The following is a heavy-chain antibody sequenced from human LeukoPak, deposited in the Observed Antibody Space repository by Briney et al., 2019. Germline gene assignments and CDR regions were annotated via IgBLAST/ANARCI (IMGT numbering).Heavy chain of an antibody. CDR1: GFNFKYVW. J-gene: IGHJ6*02. V-gene: IGHV3-15*01. Sequence: SGGSLRLSCAASGFNFKYVWMKWVRQVPGKGGEWVGRIRTKIEVEPRYYPAPLKGRFIISRDDSKTTLYLQMNGLKTEDSAVYYCTTERNWELLRPYGLDIWGQGTTVIVSS. CDR2: IRTKIEVEPR. D-gene: IGHD1-26*01. CDR3: TTERNWELLRPYGLDI.